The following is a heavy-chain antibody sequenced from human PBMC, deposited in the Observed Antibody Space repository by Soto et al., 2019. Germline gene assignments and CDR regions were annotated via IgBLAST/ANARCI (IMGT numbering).Heavy chain of an antibody. CDR1: GDSVSSTSVT. CDR2: TYYRSKWSY. D-gene: IGHD6-13*01. V-gene: IGHV6-1*01. CDR3: VRAVATAGMGY. J-gene: IGHJ4*02. Sequence: SQTLSLTCAASGDSVSSTSVTWNWIRQSPSRGLEWLGRTYYRSKWSYDYAVSVRSRITISPDTTNNHYSLQLNSVIPEDTAVYYCVRAVATAGMGYWGQGTLVTVSS.